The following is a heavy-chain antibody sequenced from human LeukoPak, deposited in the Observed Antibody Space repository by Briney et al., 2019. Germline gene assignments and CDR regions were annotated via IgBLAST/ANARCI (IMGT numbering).Heavy chain of an antibody. D-gene: IGHD6-13*01. CDR1: GGSINNYY. J-gene: IGHJ4*02. CDR2: IYYSGST. Sequence: SETLSLTCTVSGGSINNYYWSWIRQPPGTGLEWIGYIYYSGSTNYNPSLKSRVTISVDTSKNQFSLKLSSVTAADTAVYYRARDGSSSWYYFDYWGQGTLVTVSS. CDR3: ARDGSSSWYYFDY. V-gene: IGHV4-59*01.